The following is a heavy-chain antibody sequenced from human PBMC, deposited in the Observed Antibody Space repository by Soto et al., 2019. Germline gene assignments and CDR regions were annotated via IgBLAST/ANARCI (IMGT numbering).Heavy chain of an antibody. Sequence: QVQLQESGPGLVKPSQTLSLTCSVSGGSISSGGVYWRWIRQHPGKGPEWFGCIHHSGSILYNPSLESRVMISVDTSKNQFSLKVNSLTAADTAAYYCVRGDDADKAGLWGQGTLVTVSS. D-gene: IGHD3-3*01. V-gene: IGHV4-31*03. CDR2: IHHSGSI. J-gene: IGHJ4*02. CDR3: VRGDDADKAGL. CDR1: GGSISSGGVY.